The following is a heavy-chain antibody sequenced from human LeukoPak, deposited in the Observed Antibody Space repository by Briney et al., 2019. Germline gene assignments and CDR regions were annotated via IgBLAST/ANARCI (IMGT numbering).Heavy chain of an antibody. CDR3: ARQVEAYCGGDCYSPFDP. D-gene: IGHD2-21*02. V-gene: IGHV5-51*01. J-gene: IGHJ5*02. CDR1: GYTFTNYW. CDR2: IYPSDSDT. Sequence: GESLKISCKGSGYTFTNYWIGWVRQMPGKGPEWMGLIYPSDSDTRYSPSFQGQVTISADKPITTAYLQWSSLKASDTAMYYCARQVEAYCGGDCYSPFDPWGQGTLVTVSS.